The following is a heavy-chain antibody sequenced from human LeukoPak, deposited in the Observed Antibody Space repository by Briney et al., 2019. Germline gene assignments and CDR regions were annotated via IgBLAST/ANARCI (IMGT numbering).Heavy chain of an antibody. D-gene: IGHD3-22*01. CDR2: IYYSGST. CDR3: ARGFYDSSGYSSPFDS. J-gene: IGHJ4*02. V-gene: IGHV4-61*05. Sequence: SETLSLTCTVSGGSISSSSYYWGWIRQPPGKGLEWIGYIYYSGSTNYDPSLKSRVIMSIDTSKNQFSLKLSSVTAADTAVYYCARGFYDSSGYSSPFDSWGQGTRVTVSS. CDR1: GGSISSSSYY.